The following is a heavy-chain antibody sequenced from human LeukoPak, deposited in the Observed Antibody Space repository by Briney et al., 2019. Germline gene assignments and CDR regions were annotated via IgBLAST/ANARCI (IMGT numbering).Heavy chain of an antibody. J-gene: IGHJ3*02. CDR2: INHSGST. CDR3: AREHIVVVTASRKGSSAFDI. Sequence: SETLSLTCAVYGGSFSGYYWSWIRQPPGKGLEWIREINHSGSTNYNPSLKSRVTISVDTSKNQFSLKLSSVTAADTAVYYCAREHIVVVTASRKGSSAFDIWGQGTMVTVSS. V-gene: IGHV4-34*01. CDR1: GGSFSGYY. D-gene: IGHD2-21*02.